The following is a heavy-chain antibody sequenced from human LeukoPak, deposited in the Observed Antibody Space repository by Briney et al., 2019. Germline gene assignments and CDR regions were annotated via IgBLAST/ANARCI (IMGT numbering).Heavy chain of an antibody. CDR1: GGSISSYY. D-gene: IGHD2-15*01. J-gene: IGHJ6*03. CDR3: ARSRSGYHYMDV. Sequence: SETLSLTCTVSGGSISSYYWSWIRQPPGKGLEWIGYIYYSGSTNYNPSLKSRVTISVDTSKNQFSLKLSSVTAADTAVYYCARSRSGYHYMDVWGKGTTATVSS. CDR2: IYYSGST. V-gene: IGHV4-59*01.